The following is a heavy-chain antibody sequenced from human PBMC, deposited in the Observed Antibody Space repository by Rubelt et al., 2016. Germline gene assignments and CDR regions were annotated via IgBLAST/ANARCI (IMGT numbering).Heavy chain of an antibody. D-gene: IGHD3-22*01. J-gene: IGHJ3*02. Sequence: VQLQQWGAGLLKPSETLSLTCTVSGGSISSSSYYWGWIRQAPGKGLEWVSAISGSGGSTYYADSVKGRFTISRDNSKNTLYLQMNSLRAEDTAVYYCAKDYYDSSGYPDAFDIWGQGTMVTVSS. CDR2: ISGSGGST. CDR1: GGSISSSSYY. V-gene: IGHV3-23*01. CDR3: AKDYYDSSGYPDAFDI.